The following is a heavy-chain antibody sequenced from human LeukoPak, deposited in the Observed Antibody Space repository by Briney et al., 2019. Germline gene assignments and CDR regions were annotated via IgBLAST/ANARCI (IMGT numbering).Heavy chain of an antibody. V-gene: IGHV4-34*01. D-gene: IGHD5-12*01. CDR1: GGSFSGYY. J-gene: IGHJ5*02. CDR3: ARDPTVSGYDH. Sequence: SETLSLTCAVYGGSFSGYYWSWIRQPPGKGLEWIGEINHSGSTNYNPSLKGRVTISVDTSKNQFSLKLSSVTAADTAVYYCARDPTVSGYDHWGQGTLVTVSS. CDR2: INHSGST.